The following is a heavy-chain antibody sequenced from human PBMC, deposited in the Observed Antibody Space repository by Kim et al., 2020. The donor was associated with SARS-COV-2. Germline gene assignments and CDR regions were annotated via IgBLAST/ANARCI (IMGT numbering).Heavy chain of an antibody. J-gene: IGHJ6*02. D-gene: IGHD5-18*01. V-gene: IGHV3-66*01. Sequence: GGSLRLSCAASGFTVSSNYMSWVRQAPGKGLEWVSVIYSGGSTYYADSVKGRFTISRDNSKNTLYLQMNSLRAEDTAVYYCASEPLIQLWFVPNYYYGMDVWGQGTTVTVSS. CDR3: ASEPLIQLWFVPNYYYGMDV. CDR1: GFTVSSNY. CDR2: IYSGGST.